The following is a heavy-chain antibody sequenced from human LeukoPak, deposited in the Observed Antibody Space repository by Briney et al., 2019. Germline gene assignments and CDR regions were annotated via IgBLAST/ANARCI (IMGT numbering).Heavy chain of an antibody. D-gene: IGHD5-18*01. V-gene: IGHV1-8*03. CDR2: MNPNSGNT. CDR3: ARQWGYGYAFDI. CDR1: GYTFTNYD. J-gene: IGHJ3*02. Sequence: ASVKVSCKASGYTFTNYDINWVRQSTGQGLEWMGWMNPNSGNTGFAQKFQGRVTITRNTSISTAYMELSSLRSEDTAVYYCARQWGYGYAFDIWCQGTMVTV.